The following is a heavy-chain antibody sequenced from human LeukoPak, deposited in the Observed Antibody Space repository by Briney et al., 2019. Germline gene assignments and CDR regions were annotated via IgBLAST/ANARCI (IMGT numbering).Heavy chain of an antibody. CDR1: GINLSNYG. V-gene: IGHV3-23*01. CDR3: VKDRPCETCMPMDA. Sequence: PGGSLRLSCAVSGINLSNYGMSWVRQAPGKGLEWVSGLGRSGENRYYATSVRGRFSISRDNSKDTVYLQMNSLRAEDTAIYYCVKDRPCETCMPMDAWGQGTTVTVSS. D-gene: IGHD2-2*01. J-gene: IGHJ6*02. CDR2: LGRSGENR.